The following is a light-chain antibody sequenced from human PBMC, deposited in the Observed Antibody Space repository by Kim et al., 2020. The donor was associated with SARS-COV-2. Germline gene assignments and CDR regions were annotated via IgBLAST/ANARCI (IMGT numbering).Light chain of an antibody. J-gene: IGKJ1*01. Sequence: DIQMTQSPSSLSASVGDRVTITCRSSQSISGRLNWYQQKPGRAPNLLIYAASVLHSGVPSRFSATASGTDFTLTISSLQPEDFATYYCQQGYSAPRTFGQGTKVDIK. CDR1: QSISGR. CDR3: QQGYSAPRT. CDR2: AAS. V-gene: IGKV1-39*01.